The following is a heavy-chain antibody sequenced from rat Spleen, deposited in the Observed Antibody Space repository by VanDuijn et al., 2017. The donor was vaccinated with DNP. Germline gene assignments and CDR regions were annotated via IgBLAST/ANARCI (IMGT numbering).Heavy chain of an antibody. D-gene: IGHD1-7*01. Sequence: EVQLVESGGGLVQPGRSLKLSCAASGFTFSNYGMAWVRQAPTKGLEWVASITTSGGNTYYPDSVKGRFTISRNNAEGTLYLQMDSLRSEDTATYYCATSSYFGYDYGFAYWGQGTLVTVSS. CDR1: GFTFSNYG. CDR3: ATSSYFGYDYGFAY. CDR2: ITTSGGNT. J-gene: IGHJ3*01. V-gene: IGHV5S13*01.